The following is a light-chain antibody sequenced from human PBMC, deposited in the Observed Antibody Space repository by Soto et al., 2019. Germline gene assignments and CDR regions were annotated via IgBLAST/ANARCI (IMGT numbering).Light chain of an antibody. V-gene: IGKV3-20*01. Sequence: DIVLAQFPGTLSLSPGQRATLSCRASQSLTRNYLAWYQQKVGQAPRLLIYGANTRAAGIPDRFSGSGSGTDFTLTISRLEPEDFAVYYCQQYTTSPLTFGGGTKVDIK. J-gene: IGKJ4*01. CDR3: QQYTTSPLT. CDR2: GAN. CDR1: QSLTRNY.